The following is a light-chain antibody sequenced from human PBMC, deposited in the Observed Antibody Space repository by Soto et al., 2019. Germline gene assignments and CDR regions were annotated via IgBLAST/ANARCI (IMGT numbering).Light chain of an antibody. CDR2: GTS. J-gene: IGKJ2*01. CDR1: QSVTSN. CDR3: QQYYNWPYT. V-gene: IGKV3-15*01. Sequence: EIVMTQSPATLSVSPGEGATLSCRASQSVTSNLAWYQQQPGQAPRLLLYGTSTRATGIPARLSGSGSGTEFTITISSLQSEDFAVYYCQQYYNWPYTFGQGTKLEIK.